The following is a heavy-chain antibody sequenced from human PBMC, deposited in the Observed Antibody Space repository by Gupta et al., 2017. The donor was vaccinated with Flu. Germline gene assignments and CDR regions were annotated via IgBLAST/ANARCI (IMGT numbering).Heavy chain of an antibody. J-gene: IGHJ4*02. CDR3: ARPRALRFLEWADY. Sequence: QAPGKGLEWVAVISYDGSNKYYADSVKGRFTISRDNSKNTLYLQMNSLRAEDTAVYYCARPRALRFLEWADYWGQGTLVTVSS. D-gene: IGHD3-3*01. CDR2: ISYDGSNK. V-gene: IGHV3-30-3*01.